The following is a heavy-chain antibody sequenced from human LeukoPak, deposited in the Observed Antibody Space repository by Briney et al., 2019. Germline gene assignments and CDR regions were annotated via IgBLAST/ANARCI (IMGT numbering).Heavy chain of an antibody. D-gene: IGHD3-10*01. CDR3: ARQAWLEGGVIT. CDR1: GFTVSSNY. Sequence: GGSLRLSCAASGFTVSSNYKSWVRQAPGKGLEWVSVIYSGGSTYYADSVKGRFTISRDNSKNTLYLQMNSLRAEDTAVYYCARQAWLEGGVITWGQGTLVTVSS. CDR2: IYSGGST. V-gene: IGHV3-53*01. J-gene: IGHJ5*02.